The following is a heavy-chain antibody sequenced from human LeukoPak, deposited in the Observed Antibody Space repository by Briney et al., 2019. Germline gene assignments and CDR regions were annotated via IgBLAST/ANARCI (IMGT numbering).Heavy chain of an antibody. CDR3: ARGRSTGYPYYFEY. V-gene: IGHV1-8*03. D-gene: IGHD5-12*01. J-gene: IGHJ4*02. CDR2: MNPNSGST. CDR1: GYTFTSYD. Sequence: ASVKVSCKASGYTFTSYDINWVRQATGQGLEWMGWMNPNSGSTGYAQKFQGRVTITTNTSISTAYMELGGLRSEDTAVYYCARGRSTGYPYYFEYWGQGTLVTVSS.